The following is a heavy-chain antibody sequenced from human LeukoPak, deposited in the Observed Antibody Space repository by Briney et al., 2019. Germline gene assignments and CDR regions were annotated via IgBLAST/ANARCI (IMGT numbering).Heavy chain of an antibody. Sequence: GGSLRLSCAASGFMFSDYAMSWVRQAPGKGLEWVSLISKTGVSTVYADSVRGRFTISRDNSKNTLYLQKNSLRADDTAIYYCAKSMTLQWRGFFDLWGRGTHVTVSS. J-gene: IGHJ2*01. CDR3: AKSMTLQWRGFFDL. V-gene: IGHV3-23*01. CDR2: ISKTGVST. D-gene: IGHD6-19*01. CDR1: GFMFSDYA.